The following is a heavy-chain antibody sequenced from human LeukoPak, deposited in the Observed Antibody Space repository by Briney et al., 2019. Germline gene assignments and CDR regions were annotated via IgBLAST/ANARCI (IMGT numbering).Heavy chain of an antibody. Sequence: SETLSLTCTVSGGSISRNYWNWIRQPPGRGLEWIGNIYYSETTNYNPSLKSRVTISVDTSKNQFSLKLSSVTAADTAVYYCARYEQSFISWGQGTLVTVSS. J-gene: IGHJ4*02. CDR3: ARYEQSFIS. CDR1: GGSISRNY. V-gene: IGHV4-59*08. CDR2: IYYSETT. D-gene: IGHD1/OR15-1a*01.